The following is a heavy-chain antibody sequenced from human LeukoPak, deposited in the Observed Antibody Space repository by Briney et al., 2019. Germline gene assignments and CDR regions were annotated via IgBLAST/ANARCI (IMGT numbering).Heavy chain of an antibody. J-gene: IGHJ4*02. CDR3: AKGAYDYVEIGYFDH. Sequence: PGGSLRLSCAVSGFSLSNYAMSWVRQAPGKGLEWVSLIIASSGSTVYADSAKGLFTISRDNSKNTLYLQMNSLRAVDTAVYYCAKGAYDYVEIGYFDHWGQGTLVTDSS. CDR2: IIASSGST. CDR1: GFSLSNYA. V-gene: IGHV3-23*01. D-gene: IGHD5-12*01.